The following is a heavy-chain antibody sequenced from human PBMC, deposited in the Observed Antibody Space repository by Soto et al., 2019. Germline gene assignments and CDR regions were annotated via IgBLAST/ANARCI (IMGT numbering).Heavy chain of an antibody. V-gene: IGHV3-21*01. CDR1: GFTFSSYS. CDR2: ISSSSSYI. J-gene: IGHJ6*03. D-gene: IGHD2-2*01. Sequence: EVQLVESGGGLVKPGGSLRLSCAASGFTFSSYSMNWVRQAPGKGLEWVSSISSSSSYIYYADSVKGRFTISRDNAKNSLYLQMNSLRAEDTAVYYCARVWALDYCSSTSCPDTFYYYYYMDVWGKGTTVTVSS. CDR3: ARVWALDYCSSTSCPDTFYYYYYMDV.